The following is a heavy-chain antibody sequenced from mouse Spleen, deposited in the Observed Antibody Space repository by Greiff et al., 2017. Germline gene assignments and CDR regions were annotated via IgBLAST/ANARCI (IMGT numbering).Heavy chain of an antibody. CDR2: ISSGSSTI. CDR3: ARPYYRYAWFAY. J-gene: IGHJ3*01. V-gene: IGHV5-17*01. D-gene: IGHD2-14*01. CDR1: GFTFSDYG. Sequence: EVQVVESGGGLVKPGGSLKLSCAASGFTFSDYGMHWVRQAPEKGLEWVAYISSGSSTIYYADTVKGRFTISRDNAKNTLFLQMTSLRSEDTAMYYCARPYYRYAWFAYWGQGTLVTVSA.